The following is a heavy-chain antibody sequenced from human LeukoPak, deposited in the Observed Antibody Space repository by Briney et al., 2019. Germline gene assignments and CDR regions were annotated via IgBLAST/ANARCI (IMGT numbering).Heavy chain of an antibody. D-gene: IGHD2-8*01. Sequence: ASVNVSCKASGYSLTTYYMHWVRQAPGQGLEWMAIINPSGGSTNYAQKFQGRVTMTRDTPTNTVYMELSSLRTEDTAVYYCASVYLYGMNVWGQGTTVTVSS. J-gene: IGHJ6*02. CDR3: ASVYLYGMNV. CDR2: INPSGGST. V-gene: IGHV1-46*01. CDR1: GYSLTTYY.